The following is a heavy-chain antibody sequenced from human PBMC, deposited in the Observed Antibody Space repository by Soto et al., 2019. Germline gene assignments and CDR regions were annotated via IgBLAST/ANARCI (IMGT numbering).Heavy chain of an antibody. CDR1: GGTFSSYA. D-gene: IGHD1-7*01. Sequence: QVQLVKSGAEVKKPGSSVKVSCKASGGTFSSYAISWVRQAPGQGLEGMGGIIPIFGTANYAQKFQGRVTITADESTSTAYMALSSLRSEDTAVYYCARDALRRYNWHYWGDNWFDPWGQGTLVTVSS. CDR3: ARDALRRYNWHYWGDNWFDP. CDR2: IIPIFGTA. J-gene: IGHJ5*02. V-gene: IGHV1-69*01.